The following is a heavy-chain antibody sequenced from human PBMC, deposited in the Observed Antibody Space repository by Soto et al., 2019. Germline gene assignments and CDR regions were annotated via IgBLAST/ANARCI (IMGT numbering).Heavy chain of an antibody. Sequence: PSETLSLTCTVSGGSISSYYWSWIRQPPGKGLEWIGYIYYSGSTNYNPSLKSRVTISVDTSKNQFSLKLRSVTATDTTVYYCARNIDGGNYDYWGQGILVTVSS. D-gene: IGHD2-21*01. CDR3: ARNIDGGNYDY. V-gene: IGHV4-59*01. CDR1: GGSISSYY. CDR2: IYYSGST. J-gene: IGHJ4*02.